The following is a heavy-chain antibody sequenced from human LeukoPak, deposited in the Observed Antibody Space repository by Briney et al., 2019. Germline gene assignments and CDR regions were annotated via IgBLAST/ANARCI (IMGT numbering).Heavy chain of an antibody. CDR3: ARESIVAAAGIESQSRIKTSFDY. CDR1: GGTFSSYA. Sequence: GASVKVSCKASGGTFSSYAISWVRQAPGQGLEWMGRIIPILGIANYAQKFQGRVTITADKSTSTAYMELSSLRSEDTAVYYCARESIVAAAGIESQSRIKTSFDYWGQGTLVTVSS. D-gene: IGHD6-13*01. J-gene: IGHJ4*02. V-gene: IGHV1-69*04. CDR2: IIPILGIA.